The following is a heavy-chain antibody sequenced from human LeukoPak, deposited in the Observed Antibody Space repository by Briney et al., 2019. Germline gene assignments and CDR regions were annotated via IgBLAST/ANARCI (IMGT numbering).Heavy chain of an antibody. V-gene: IGHV3-21*01. CDR1: GFTFRNYH. CDR2: ISYSSSHI. D-gene: IGHD6-13*01. Sequence: GGSLRLSCAVSGFTFRNYHMNWVRQAPGKGLEWVSSISYSSSHIYYADSVKGRFTISRDNAKNSLYLQMNSLRAEDTAVYYCARDYRGGTLRRFHISAASSSYFFDYWGQGTLVTVSS. J-gene: IGHJ4*02. CDR3: ARDYRGGTLRRFHISAASSSYFFDY.